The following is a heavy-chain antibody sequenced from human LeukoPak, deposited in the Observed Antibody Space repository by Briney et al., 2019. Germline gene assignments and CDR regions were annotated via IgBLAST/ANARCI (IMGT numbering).Heavy chain of an antibody. Sequence: ASVKVSCKASGYTFTSYHIHWVRQAPGQGLEWMGIINPSGGSTSYAEKFQGRVTMTRDTSTSTVYMELSSLRSEDTAVYYCARDREYYDSSGYFDLWGRGTLVTVSS. CDR2: INPSGGST. D-gene: IGHD3-22*01. J-gene: IGHJ2*01. CDR1: GYTFTSYH. V-gene: IGHV1-46*01. CDR3: ARDREYYDSSGYFDL.